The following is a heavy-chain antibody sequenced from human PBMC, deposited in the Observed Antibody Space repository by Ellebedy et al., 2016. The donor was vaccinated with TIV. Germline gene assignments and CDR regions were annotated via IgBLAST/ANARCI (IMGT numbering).Heavy chain of an antibody. V-gene: IGHV1-46*01. CDR3: ARDGGSYSDFDY. Sequence: AASVKVSCKASGYTFTTYCLHWVRQAPGQGLEWMGIINPSGVSTTSAQKFQGRVTMTRDTSISTAYMGLSRLRSDDTAVYYCARDGGSYSDFDYWGQGTLVTVSS. D-gene: IGHD1-26*01. J-gene: IGHJ4*02. CDR2: INPSGVST. CDR1: GYTFTTYC.